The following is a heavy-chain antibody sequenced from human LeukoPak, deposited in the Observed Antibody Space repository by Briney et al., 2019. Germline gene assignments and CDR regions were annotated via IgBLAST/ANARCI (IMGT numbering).Heavy chain of an antibody. V-gene: IGHV3-74*01. CDR2: INSDGSST. CDR1: GFTFSSSW. CDR3: AKDLEMATITMGY. D-gene: IGHD5-24*01. Sequence: GGSLRLSCAASGFTFSSSWMHWVRQAPEKGLVWVSRINSDGSSTSYADSVKGRFTISRDNSKNTLYLQMNSLRAEDTAVYYCAKDLEMATITMGYWGQGTLVTVSS. J-gene: IGHJ4*02.